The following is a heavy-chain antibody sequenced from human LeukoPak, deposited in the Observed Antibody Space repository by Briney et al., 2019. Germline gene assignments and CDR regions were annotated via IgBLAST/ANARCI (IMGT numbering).Heavy chain of an antibody. CDR2: ISSSGSTI. CDR3: ARELSTRLLALGS. V-gene: IGHV3-11*01. Sequence: GGSLRLSCAASGFTISDYYLSWIRQAPGKGLAWVSYISSSGSTIYYADSVKGRFTISRDNAKNSLYLQMNSLRAEDTAVYYCARELSTRLLALGSWGQGTLVTVSS. J-gene: IGHJ5*02. D-gene: IGHD2-8*02. CDR1: GFTISDYY.